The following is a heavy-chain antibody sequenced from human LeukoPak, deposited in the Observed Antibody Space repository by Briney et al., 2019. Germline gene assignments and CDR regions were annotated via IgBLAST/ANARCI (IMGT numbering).Heavy chain of an antibody. CDR3: ARGSSGPYNWFDP. V-gene: IGHV7-4-1*02. J-gene: IGHJ5*02. CDR1: GYTFTSYA. Sequence: GASVKVSCKASGYTFTSYAMNWVRQAPAQGHEWMGWINTNTGNPTYAQGFIGRFVFSLDTSVSTAYLQISSLKAGDTAVYYCARGSSGPYNWFDPWGQGTLVTVSS. D-gene: IGHD6-6*01. CDR2: INTNTGNP.